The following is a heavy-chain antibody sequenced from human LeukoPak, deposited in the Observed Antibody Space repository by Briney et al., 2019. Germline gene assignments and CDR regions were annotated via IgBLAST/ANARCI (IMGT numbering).Heavy chain of an antibody. Sequence: GGSLRLPCTASGFTFSRYDMSWVRQAPGKGLEWVSGISDSAGTTYYADSVKGRFSISRDNSKNTLNLQMNSLRAEDTAVYYCAKSYYYGSGDYSLTAFDIWGQGTMVTVSS. V-gene: IGHV3-23*01. CDR3: AKSYYYGSGDYSLTAFDI. D-gene: IGHD3-10*01. CDR2: ISDSAGTT. CDR1: GFTFSRYD. J-gene: IGHJ3*02.